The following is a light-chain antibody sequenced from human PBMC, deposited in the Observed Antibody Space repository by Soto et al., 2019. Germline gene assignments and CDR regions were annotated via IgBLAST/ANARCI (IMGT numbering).Light chain of an antibody. V-gene: IGLV2-11*01. J-gene: IGLJ1*01. Sequence: QSVLTQPRSVSGSPGQSVTLSCTGTSSDVGGYNYVSWYQQHPGKAPKLMSYDVRKRPSGVHDRFSGSKSGNTASLTISGLQAEDEADYYCCSYAGSDTHYVFGTGTKLTVL. CDR2: DVR. CDR1: SSDVGGYNY. CDR3: CSYAGSDTHYV.